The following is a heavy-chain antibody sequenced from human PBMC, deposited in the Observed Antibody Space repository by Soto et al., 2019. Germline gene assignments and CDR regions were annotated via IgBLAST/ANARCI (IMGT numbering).Heavy chain of an antibody. D-gene: IGHD6-13*01. J-gene: IGHJ5*02. CDR2: IYYSGST. CDR3: ATYTSVAAAGTIGNSFDP. Sequence: PSETLSLTCTVSGGSISSFCYYWSWIRQHPGKGLEWIGYIYYSGSTYYNPSLKSRVTISVDTSKNQFSLKLSSVTAADTAVYYCATYTSVAAAGTIGNSFDPWGQGTLVTVSS. CDR1: GGSISSFCYY. V-gene: IGHV4-31*03.